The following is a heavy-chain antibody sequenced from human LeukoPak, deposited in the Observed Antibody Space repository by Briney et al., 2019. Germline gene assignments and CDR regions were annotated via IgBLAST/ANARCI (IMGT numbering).Heavy chain of an antibody. CDR1: GFALSSYA. CDR2: ISGTGGST. V-gene: IGHV3-23*01. J-gene: IGHJ4*02. CDR3: AKENYDSSGYTRSDY. D-gene: IGHD3-22*01. Sequence: GGSLRLSCAASGFALSSYAMSWVRQAPGKGLEWVSAISGTGGSTYYADSVKGRFTISRDNSKNTLYLQMNSLRAEDTAVYYCAKENYDSSGYTRSDYWGQGTLVTVSS.